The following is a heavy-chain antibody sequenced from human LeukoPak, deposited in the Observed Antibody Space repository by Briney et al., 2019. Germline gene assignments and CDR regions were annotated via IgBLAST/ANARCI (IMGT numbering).Heavy chain of an antibody. V-gene: IGHV3-48*02. CDR2: ISSSSSTI. D-gene: IGHD6-19*01. J-gene: IGHJ4*02. CDR1: GFTFTGYS. CDR3: ARTYSSGWLLDY. Sequence: GGSLRLSCVASGFTFTGYSMNWVRQAPGKGLEWVSYISSSSSTIYYADSAEGRFTISRDHAKNSLYLQMNSLRDEDTAVYYCARTYSSGWLLDYWGQGTLVTVSS.